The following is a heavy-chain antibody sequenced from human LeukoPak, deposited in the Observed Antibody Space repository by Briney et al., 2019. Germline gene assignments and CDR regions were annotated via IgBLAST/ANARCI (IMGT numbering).Heavy chain of an antibody. CDR1: GYTFTGYY. D-gene: IGHD6-13*01. J-gene: IGHJ5*02. V-gene: IGHV1-2*02. Sequence: ASVKVSCKASGYTFTGYYMHWVRQAPGQGLEWMGLINPNSGGTNYAQKFQGRVTMTRHTSISTAYMELSRLRSDDTAVYYCARDLAAAGPEVWFDPWGQGTLVTVSS. CDR2: INPNSGGT. CDR3: ARDLAAAGPEVWFDP.